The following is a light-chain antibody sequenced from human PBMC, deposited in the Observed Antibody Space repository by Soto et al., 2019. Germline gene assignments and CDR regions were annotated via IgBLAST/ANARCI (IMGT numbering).Light chain of an antibody. V-gene: IGKV1-39*01. CDR2: AAS. Sequence: DIQMTQSPSSLSASVGDRVTITCRASQSISNYLNWYQQKPGKAPKLLIYAASSMQSGVPSRFSGSGSETDFTLTISSLQPDDSATYYCQQSFSPLWTLGQGTKMEV. CDR1: QSISNY. J-gene: IGKJ1*01. CDR3: QQSFSPLWT.